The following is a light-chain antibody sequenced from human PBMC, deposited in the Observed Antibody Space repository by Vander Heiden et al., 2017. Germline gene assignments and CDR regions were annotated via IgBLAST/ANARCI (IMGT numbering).Light chain of an antibody. CDR1: KLGDKY. CDR3: QAWDSSTVV. CDR2: QDS. J-gene: IGLJ2*01. V-gene: IGLV3-1*01. Sequence: SYELTQQPSVSVSPGQTASITFSGDKLGDKYACWYQQKPGQSPVLVIYQDSKRPSGIPERFSGSNSGNTATLTISGTQAMDEADYYCQAWDSSTVVFGGGTKLTVL.